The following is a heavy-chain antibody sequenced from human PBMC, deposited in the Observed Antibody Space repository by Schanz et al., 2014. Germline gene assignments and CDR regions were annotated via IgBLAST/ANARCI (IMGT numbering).Heavy chain of an antibody. V-gene: IGHV1-8*01. CDR2: MNPNSGNP. CDR1: GYTFTSYD. CDR3: ARGRTFDY. Sequence: QAHLIPSGAEVKKPGASVKVSCTASGYTFTSYDINWVRQAPGQGLEWLGWMNPNSGNPGFAQKFRGRVTMTRNTSMSTAYIELHILTSEDTAVYYCARGRTFDYWGQGTLVTVSS. J-gene: IGHJ4*02.